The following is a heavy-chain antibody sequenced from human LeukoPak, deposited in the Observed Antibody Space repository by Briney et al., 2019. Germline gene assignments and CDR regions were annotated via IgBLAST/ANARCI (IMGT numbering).Heavy chain of an antibody. CDR3: ARAPESSGYLYWYFDL. CDR1: GGTFSSYA. Sequence: ASVKVSCKASGGTFSSYAISWVRQAPGQGLEWMGGIIPIFGTANYAQKFQGRVTITTDESTSTAYMELSSLRSEDTAVYYCARAPESSGYLYWYFDLWGRGTLVTVSS. CDR2: IIPIFGTA. J-gene: IGHJ2*01. V-gene: IGHV1-69*05. D-gene: IGHD3-22*01.